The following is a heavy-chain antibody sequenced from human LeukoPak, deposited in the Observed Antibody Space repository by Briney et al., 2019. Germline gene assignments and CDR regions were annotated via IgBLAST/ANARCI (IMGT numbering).Heavy chain of an antibody. V-gene: IGHV4-30-4*08. J-gene: IGHJ3*02. CDR3: ASGRLVTVGAFDI. CDR2: IYYSGSN. CDR1: GPSISSGDYY. Sequence: PSESLSLTWTVSGPSISSGDYYWSWIRQPPWKGLEWIGYIYYSGSNYYNPSLKSRVTISVHTPKHPFSLKLSSETAADTAVYYCASGRLVTVGAFDIWGQGTMVTVSS.